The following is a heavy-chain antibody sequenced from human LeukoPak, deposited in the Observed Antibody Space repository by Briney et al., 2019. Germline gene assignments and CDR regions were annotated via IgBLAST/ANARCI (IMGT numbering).Heavy chain of an antibody. V-gene: IGHV4-31*03. CDR2: IYYSGST. CDR3: ARDGGGYTYGGDYYYYMDV. D-gene: IGHD5-18*01. J-gene: IGHJ6*03. Sequence: PSETLSLTCTVSGGSINSGAHFWSWIRQHPGKGLEWIGYIYYSGSTRYNPSLKSRISMSVDASKNQFSLKLTSVTAADTAVYYCARDGGGYTYGGDYYYYMDVWGKGTTVTVSS. CDR1: GGSINSGAHF.